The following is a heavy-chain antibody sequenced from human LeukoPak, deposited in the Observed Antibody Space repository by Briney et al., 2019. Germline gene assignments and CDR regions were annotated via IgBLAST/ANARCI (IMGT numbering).Heavy chain of an antibody. CDR2: ISSSSSYI. D-gene: IGHD3-10*01. Sequence: GGSLRLSCAASGFTFSNYSMNWVRQAPGKGLEWVSSISSSSSYIYYADSVKGRSTISRDNAKNSLYLQMNSLRAEDTAVYYCARKGSGLDHYWYFDLWGRGTLVTVSS. V-gene: IGHV3-21*04. J-gene: IGHJ2*01. CDR3: ARKGSGLDHYWYFDL. CDR1: GFTFSNYS.